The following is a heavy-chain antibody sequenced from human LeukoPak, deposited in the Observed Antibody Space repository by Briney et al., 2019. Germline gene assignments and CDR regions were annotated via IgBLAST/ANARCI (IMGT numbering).Heavy chain of an antibody. CDR3: ARDYYGDYVRYFDY. V-gene: IGHV3-23*01. CDR1: GFTFSSYA. D-gene: IGHD4-17*01. J-gene: IGHJ4*02. Sequence: GGSLRLSCAASGFTFSSYAMSWVRLAPGKGLEWVSAISGSGGSTYYADSVKGRFTISRDNSKNTLYLQMNSLRAEDTAVYYCARDYYGDYVRYFDYWGQGTLVTVSS. CDR2: ISGSGGST.